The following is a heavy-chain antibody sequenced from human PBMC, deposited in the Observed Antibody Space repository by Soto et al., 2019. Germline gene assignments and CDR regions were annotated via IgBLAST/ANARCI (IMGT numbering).Heavy chain of an antibody. CDR1: GGSISSGGYS. CDR3: ARGQVVAAQH. Sequence: QLQLQESGSGLVKPSQTLSLTCAVSGGSISSGGYSWSWIRQPPGKGLEWIGYIYHSGSTYYNPSPKMGVTISVDRSKNQFSLKLSAVTAADTAVYYCARGQVVAAQHWGQGTLVTVSS. CDR2: IYHSGST. D-gene: IGHD2-15*01. J-gene: IGHJ4*02. V-gene: IGHV4-30-2*01.